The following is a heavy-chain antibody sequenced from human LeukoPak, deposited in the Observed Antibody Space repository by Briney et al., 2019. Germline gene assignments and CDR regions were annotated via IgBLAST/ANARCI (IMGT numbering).Heavy chain of an antibody. CDR1: GFTFSSYS. CDR3: ARDDIAVAGRVVDY. D-gene: IGHD6-19*01. Sequence: GGSLRLSCAASGFTFSSYSMNWVRQAPGKGLEWVSSISKSSTYIYYADSVKGRFTISRDNAKNSLYLQMNSLRAEDTAVYYCARDDIAVAGRVVDYWGRGTQVTVSS. CDR2: ISKSSTYI. J-gene: IGHJ4*02. V-gene: IGHV3-21*01.